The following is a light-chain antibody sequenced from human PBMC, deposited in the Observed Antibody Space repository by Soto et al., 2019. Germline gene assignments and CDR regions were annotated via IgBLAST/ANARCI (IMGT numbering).Light chain of an antibody. Sequence: QSALTQPPSASGTPGQRVTISCSGSSSNIGSNTVNWYQQPPGTAPKLLIYSNNQRPSGVPDRFSGSKSGTSASLAISGLQSEDEADYYCAAWDESLNGYVFGTGTKVTVL. J-gene: IGLJ1*01. CDR1: SSNIGSNT. CDR3: AAWDESLNGYV. CDR2: SNN. V-gene: IGLV1-44*01.